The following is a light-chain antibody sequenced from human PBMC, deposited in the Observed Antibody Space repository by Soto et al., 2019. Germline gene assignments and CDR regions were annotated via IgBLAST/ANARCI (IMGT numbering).Light chain of an antibody. J-gene: IGKJ2*01. CDR3: QQSYSCRQMYT. V-gene: IGKV1-39*01. Sequence: DIQMTQSPSSLSASVGDRVTITCRASQTISSSLNWYQQKPGKAPDLLIYAASNLQSGVPSRFSGSGSGSDFTLLISSLQPEDFATYYCQQSYSCRQMYTFGQGTRLEIK. CDR1: QTISSS. CDR2: AAS.